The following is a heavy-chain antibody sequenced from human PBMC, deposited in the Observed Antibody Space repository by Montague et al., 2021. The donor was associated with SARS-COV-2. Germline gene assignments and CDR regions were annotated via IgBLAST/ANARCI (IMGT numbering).Heavy chain of an antibody. J-gene: IGHJ6*04. Sequence: SETLSLTCSILCRSTQAQIGSAHVWTPVTEQDRMPSSACKESTNYNPSLKSRVTISIDTSKNQFSLKLSSVTAADTAVYYCARFAYRLLFIASYYGMDVWGKGTTVTVSS. V-gene: IGHV4-34*01. CDR1: CRSTQAQI. D-gene: IGHD2-2*01. CDR2: SACKEST. CDR3: ARFAYRLLFIASYYGMDV.